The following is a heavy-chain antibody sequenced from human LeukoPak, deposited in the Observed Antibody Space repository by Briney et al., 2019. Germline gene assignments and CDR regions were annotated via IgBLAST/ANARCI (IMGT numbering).Heavy chain of an antibody. CDR1: GYTFTSYD. CDR2: MNPNSGNT. CDR3: ARGLRILDWLYLETYYYSGMDV. J-gene: IGHJ6*02. V-gene: IGHV1-8*01. D-gene: IGHD3-9*01. Sequence: ASVKVSCKASGYTFTSYDINWVRQATGQGLEWMGWMNPNSGNTGYAQKFQGRVTMTRNTSIRTAYMELSSLRSEDTAGYYWARGLRILDWLYLETYYYSGMDVWGQGTTVTVSS.